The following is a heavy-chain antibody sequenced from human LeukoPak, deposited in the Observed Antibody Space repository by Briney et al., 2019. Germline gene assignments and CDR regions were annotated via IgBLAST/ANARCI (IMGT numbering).Heavy chain of an antibody. CDR3: ARDWPDGLIDY. Sequence: GASLKVSCKASGGTFSSYAISWVRQTPGQGLEWMGRIIPILGIANYAQKFQGRVTITADKSTSTAYMELSSLRSEDTAVYYCARDWPDGLIDYWGQGTLVTVSS. J-gene: IGHJ4*02. CDR1: GGTFSSYA. CDR2: IIPILGIA. V-gene: IGHV1-69*04. D-gene: IGHD3-10*01.